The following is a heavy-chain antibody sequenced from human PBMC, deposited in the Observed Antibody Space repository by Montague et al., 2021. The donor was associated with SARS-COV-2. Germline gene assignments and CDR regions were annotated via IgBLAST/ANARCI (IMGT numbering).Heavy chain of an antibody. CDR1: GFTLSSYA. D-gene: IGHD2/OR15-2a*01. CDR3: ARTLLDYYGMDV. V-gene: IGHV3-30-3*01. Sequence: SLRLSCAASGFTLSSYAMHWVRQAPGKGLEWVAVISYDGSNKYYADSVKGRLTISRDNSKNTLYLQMNSLRAEDTAVYYCARTLLDYYGMDVWGQGTTVTVSS. CDR2: ISYDGSNK. J-gene: IGHJ6*02.